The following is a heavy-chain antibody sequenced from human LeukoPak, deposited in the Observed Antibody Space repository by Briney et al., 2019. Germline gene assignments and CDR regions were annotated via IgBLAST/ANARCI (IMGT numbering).Heavy chain of an antibody. CDR2: ISYDGSNK. CDR1: GFTFSSYA. V-gene: IGHV3-30*04. CDR3: ARDYHGMDV. Sequence: GGSLRLSCAASGFTFSSYAMHWVRQALGKGLEWVAVISYDGSNKYYADSVKGRFTISRDNSKNTLYLQMNSLRAEDTAVYYCARDYHGMDVWGQGTTVTVSS. J-gene: IGHJ6*02.